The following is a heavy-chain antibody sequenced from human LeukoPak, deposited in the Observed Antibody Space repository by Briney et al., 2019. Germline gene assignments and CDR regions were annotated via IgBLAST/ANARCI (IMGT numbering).Heavy chain of an antibody. D-gene: IGHD2-15*01. J-gene: IGHJ6*02. V-gene: IGHV4-59*01. CDR3: ARDLSGGSYMYYYGMDV. Sequence: SETLSLTCTVSGGSISSYYWSWIRQPPGKGLEWIGYIYYSGSTNYNPSPKSRVTISVDTSKNQFSLKLSSVTAADTAVYYCARDLSGGSYMYYYGMDVWGQGTTVTVSS. CDR2: IYYSGST. CDR1: GGSISSYY.